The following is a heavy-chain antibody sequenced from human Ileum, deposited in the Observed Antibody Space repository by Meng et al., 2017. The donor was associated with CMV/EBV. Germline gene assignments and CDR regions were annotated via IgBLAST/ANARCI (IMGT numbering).Heavy chain of an antibody. CDR1: GFTVRNND. V-gene: IGHV3-66*02. Sequence: GGSLRLSCAASGFTVRNNDMTWVRQAPGKGLEWVSGIYSGDETYYADSVKGRFTISRDNSKNTLYLQINSLRPEDTAVYYCASFTHQLVGGTDWYCDLWGRGTLVTVSS. CDR3: ASFTHQLVGGTDWYCDL. J-gene: IGHJ2*01. D-gene: IGHD2-2*01. CDR2: IYSGDET.